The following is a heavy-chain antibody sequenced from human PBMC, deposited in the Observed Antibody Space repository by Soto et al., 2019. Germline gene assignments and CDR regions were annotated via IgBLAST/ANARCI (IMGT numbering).Heavy chain of an antibody. V-gene: IGHV1-3*01. J-gene: IGHJ6*02. Sequence: ASVKVSCKASGYTFTNYAMHWVRQAPGQRLKWMGWINAGNGNTKYSQKFQGRVTITRDTSASTAYMELSSLRSEDTAVYYCARDACSGTSCQTQENYYAMEVWGQGTMVTVSS. CDR2: INAGNGNT. D-gene: IGHD2-2*01. CDR3: ARDACSGTSCQTQENYYAMEV. CDR1: GYTFTNYA.